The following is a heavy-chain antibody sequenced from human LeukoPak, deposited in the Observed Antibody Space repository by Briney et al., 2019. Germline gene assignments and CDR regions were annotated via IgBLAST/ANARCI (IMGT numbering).Heavy chain of an antibody. V-gene: IGHV5-10-1*01. J-gene: IGHJ4*02. CDR3: ARLEGLSDDY. D-gene: IGHD1-1*01. CDR1: GYSFTNHW. Sequence: PGESLKISCKAPGYSFTNHWITWVRQMPGKGLEWMGRVDPSDSYTNYSPSFQGRVTISTDKSISTAYLQWSSLKASDTAMYYCARLEGLSDDYWGLGTLVIVSS. CDR2: VDPSDSYT.